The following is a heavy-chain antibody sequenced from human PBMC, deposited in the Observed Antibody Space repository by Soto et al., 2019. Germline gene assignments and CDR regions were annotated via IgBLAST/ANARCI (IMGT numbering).Heavy chain of an antibody. V-gene: IGHV3-21*01. CDR2: IRGFSPYT. CDR1: GFTFRTYT. D-gene: IGHD3-10*01. CDR3: ARDRGYDAHDYYYNAMDV. Sequence: GGSLRLSCISSGFTFRTYTMNWVRQAPGKGLEWVSGIRGFSPYTFYAESVKGRFTISRDNAKNSLYLQMNSLRTEDTAVYYCARDRGYDAHDYYYNAMDVWGQGTTVTVSS. J-gene: IGHJ6*02.